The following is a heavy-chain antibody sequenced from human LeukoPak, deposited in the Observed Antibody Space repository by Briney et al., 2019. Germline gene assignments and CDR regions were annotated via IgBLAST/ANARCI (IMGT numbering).Heavy chain of an antibody. CDR2: ISYDGSNK. Sequence: PGGSLRLSCVGSGFTFRSYGMHWVRQAPGKGLEWVAVISYDGSNKYYADSVKGRFTISRDNSKNTLYLQMNSLRAEDTAVYYCASVSGLYVYDAFGIWGQGTMVTVSS. CDR3: ASVSGLYVYDAFGI. D-gene: IGHD2-15*01. CDR1: GFTFRSYG. V-gene: IGHV3-30*19. J-gene: IGHJ3*02.